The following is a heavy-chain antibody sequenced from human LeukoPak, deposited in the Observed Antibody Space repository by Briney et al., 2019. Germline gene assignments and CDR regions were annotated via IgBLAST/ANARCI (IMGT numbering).Heavy chain of an antibody. D-gene: IGHD1-26*01. CDR1: GFTFNKYW. V-gene: IGHV3-7*01. Sequence: PGGSLRLSCAASGFTFNKYWMTWVRQAPGKGLEWVATISSEGIGQYYLDSVKGRFTISRDNAQSSLFLQMTSLRTEDTAVYYCGRVRPGDADYWGQGTLVTVSS. CDR2: ISSEGIGQ. CDR3: GRVRPGDADY. J-gene: IGHJ4*02.